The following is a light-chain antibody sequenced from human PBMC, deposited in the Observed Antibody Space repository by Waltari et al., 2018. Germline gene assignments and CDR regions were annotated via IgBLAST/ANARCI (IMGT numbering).Light chain of an antibody. V-gene: IGKV3D-15*01. CDR2: GAS. CDR1: QSISNN. CDR3: QQYNNWPPLFT. Sequence: EIVMTQSPATLSVSPGDRATLSCRASQSISNNLAWYQQKPGQAPRLLIYGASTMATGIPARFSGNRSGTEFTLTISSLQSEDFAVYYCQQYNNWPPLFTFGPGTKVDMK. J-gene: IGKJ3*01.